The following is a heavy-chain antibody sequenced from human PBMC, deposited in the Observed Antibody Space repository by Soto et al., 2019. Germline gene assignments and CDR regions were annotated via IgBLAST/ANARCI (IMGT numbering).Heavy chain of an antibody. Sequence: PGGSLRLSCAASGFTFSSYGMHWVRQAPGKGLEWVAVISYDGSNKCYADSVKGRFTISRDNSKNTLYLQMNSLRAEDTAVYYCAKDTYDILTGIDYWGQGTLVTVSS. CDR1: GFTFSSYG. J-gene: IGHJ4*02. V-gene: IGHV3-30*18. D-gene: IGHD3-9*01. CDR2: ISYDGSNK. CDR3: AKDTYDILTGIDY.